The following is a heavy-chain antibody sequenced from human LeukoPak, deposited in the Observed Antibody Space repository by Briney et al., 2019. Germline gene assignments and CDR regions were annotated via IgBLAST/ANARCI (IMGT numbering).Heavy chain of an antibody. D-gene: IGHD2/OR15-2a*01. CDR1: GFTFSTYN. J-gene: IGHJ5*02. CDR3: ARGKTSQNIVTRKTYNWFDP. CDR2: ISSSSDYI. Sequence: GGSLRLSCAASGFTFSTYNMNWVRQAPGKGLEWVSSISSSSDYIYYADSVKGRFTISRDNAKNSLYLQMKSLRAEDTAVYYCARGKTSQNIVTRKTYNWFDPWGQGTLVTVPS. V-gene: IGHV3-21*01.